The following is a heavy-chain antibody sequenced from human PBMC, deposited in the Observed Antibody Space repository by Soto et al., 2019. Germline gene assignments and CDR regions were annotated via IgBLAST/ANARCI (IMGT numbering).Heavy chain of an antibody. Sequence: QVHLVESGGGVVQPGRSLTLSCTASGFAFSNYGIHWVRQDPGRGLEWVAVIWSDGTKKFYAGSVRGRFTISRDNSKNTTYRQMNSLRAEDTSVYYCARDWWEEPAGKETGSQCDYWGQGTLVNVSS. V-gene: IGHV3-33*01. CDR3: ARDWWEEPAGKETGSQCDY. D-gene: IGHD6-13*01. J-gene: IGHJ4*02. CDR2: IWSDGTKK. CDR1: GFAFSNYG.